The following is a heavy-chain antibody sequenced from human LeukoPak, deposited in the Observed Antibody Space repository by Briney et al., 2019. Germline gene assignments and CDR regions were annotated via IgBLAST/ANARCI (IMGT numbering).Heavy chain of an antibody. CDR1: GGSISSGGYY. CDR2: IYYSGST. Sequence: PSETLSLTCTVSGGSISSGGYYWSWIRQHPGKGLEWIGSIYYSGSTYYNPSLKSRVTISVDTSKNQFSLKLSSVTAADTAVYYCARLDSGSYYVDYWGQGTLVTVSS. D-gene: IGHD1-26*01. J-gene: IGHJ4*02. V-gene: IGHV4-39*01. CDR3: ARLDSGSYYVDY.